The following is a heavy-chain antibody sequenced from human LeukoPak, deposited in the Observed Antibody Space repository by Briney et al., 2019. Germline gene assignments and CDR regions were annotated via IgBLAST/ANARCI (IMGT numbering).Heavy chain of an antibody. Sequence: GESLIISCNSSECSFNKYRIALVRHTPREGLEWMGVIFPDDSDSRYTPSFQGQVTISADMSIDTLFLHWSSLRPSDTAIYYCARESGGGHLFLFDNWGEGTQVTVSS. CDR2: IFPDDSDS. V-gene: IGHV5-51*01. CDR3: ARESGGGHLFLFDN. D-gene: IGHD2-15*01. CDR1: ECSFNKYR. J-gene: IGHJ4*02.